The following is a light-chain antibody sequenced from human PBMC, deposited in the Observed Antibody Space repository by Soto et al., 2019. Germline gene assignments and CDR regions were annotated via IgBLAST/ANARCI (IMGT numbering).Light chain of an antibody. V-gene: IGLV2-14*03. CDR2: DVS. Sequence: SALTQPASLFGAPGQSITLSCPGTSSDLGDSNYVSWYQQHPGKAPKLVIYDVSNRPSGVSNRFSGSKSANTASLTISGLQAEDKADYYCSSFRSSSTSYVFGTGTKVTVL. J-gene: IGLJ1*01. CDR3: SSFRSSSTSYV. CDR1: SSDLGDSNY.